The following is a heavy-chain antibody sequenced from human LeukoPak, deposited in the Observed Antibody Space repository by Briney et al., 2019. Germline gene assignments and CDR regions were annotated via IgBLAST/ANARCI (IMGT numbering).Heavy chain of an antibody. CDR3: ARDILEWFYRGDAFDI. CDR2: ISRTTSHI. Sequence: PGGSLRLSCAASEFNFSIYSMNWVRQAPGQGLEWVSYISRTTSHIYYADSVKGRFTISRDNAKNSLYLQMNSLRAADTAVYYCARDILEWFYRGDAFDIWGQGTMVTVSS. CDR1: EFNFSIYS. D-gene: IGHD3-3*01. V-gene: IGHV3-48*01. J-gene: IGHJ3*02.